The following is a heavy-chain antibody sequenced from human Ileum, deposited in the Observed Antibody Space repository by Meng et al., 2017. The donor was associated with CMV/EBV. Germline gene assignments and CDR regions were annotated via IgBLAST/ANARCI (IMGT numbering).Heavy chain of an antibody. D-gene: IGHD3-3*01. Sequence: GESLKISCAASGFTFGDYGMNWVRQAPGKGLEWVSGIHWSGGSTGYADSVKGRFTISRDNAKNSLYLQMNSLRAEDTALYYCARAGYYDFWSGYQTQADAFDIWGQGTMVTVSS. CDR1: GFTFGDYG. V-gene: IGHV3-20*04. CDR3: ARAGYYDFWSGYQTQADAFDI. CDR2: IHWSGGST. J-gene: IGHJ3*02.